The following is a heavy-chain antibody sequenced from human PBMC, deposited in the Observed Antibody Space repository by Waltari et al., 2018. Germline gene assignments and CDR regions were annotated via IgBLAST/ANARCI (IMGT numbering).Heavy chain of an antibody. CDR1: GGSFSGYY. D-gene: IGHD3-10*02. V-gene: IGHV4-34*01. CDR3: ARDLVRGVPVY. J-gene: IGHJ4*02. CDR2: INHSGST. Sequence: QVQLQQWGAGLLKPSETLSLTCAVYGGSFSGYYWSWIRQPPGKGLEWIGEINHSGSTNYNPSLKSRVTISVDTSKNQFSLKLSSVTAADTAVYYCARDLVRGVPVYWGQGTLVTVSS.